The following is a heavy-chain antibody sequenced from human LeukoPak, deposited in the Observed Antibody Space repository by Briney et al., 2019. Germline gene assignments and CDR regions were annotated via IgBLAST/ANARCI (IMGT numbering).Heavy chain of an antibody. J-gene: IGHJ2*01. D-gene: IGHD3-10*01. V-gene: IGHV4-61*08. CDR1: GGSISSGDYY. CDR3: ANGGTPGGFGELWRGYFDL. CDR2: IYYSGST. Sequence: SQTLSLTCTVSGGSISSGDYYWSWIRQPPGKGLEWIGYIYYSGSTNYNPSLKSRVTISVDTSKNQLSLKLSSVTAADTAIYYCANGGTPGGFGELWRGYFDLWGRGTLVTVSS.